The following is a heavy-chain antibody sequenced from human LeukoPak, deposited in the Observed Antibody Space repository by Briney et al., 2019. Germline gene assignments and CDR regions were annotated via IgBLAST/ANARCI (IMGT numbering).Heavy chain of an antibody. D-gene: IGHD5-12*01. CDR3: AGYSGYSRKGVYYYYGMDV. Sequence: SVKVSCKASGGTFSSYAISWVRQAPGQGLEWMGRIIPILGIANYAQKFQGRVTITADKSTSTAYMELSSLRSEDTAVYYCAGYSGYSRKGVYYYYGMDVWGQGTTVTVSS. V-gene: IGHV1-69*04. J-gene: IGHJ6*02. CDR2: IIPILGIA. CDR1: GGTFSSYA.